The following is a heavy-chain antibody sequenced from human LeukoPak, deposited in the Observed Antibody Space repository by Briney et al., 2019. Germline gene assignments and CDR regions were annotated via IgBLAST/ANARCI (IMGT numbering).Heavy chain of an antibody. CDR1: GFTFSSYS. D-gene: IGHD4-23*01. V-gene: IGHV3-21*01. CDR3: ARDGVTITYYFDY. CDR2: ISTSSSYI. Sequence: PGGSLRLSCAASGFTFSSYSMHWVRQAPGKGLEWVSLISTSSSYIYYADSVKGRFTISRDNAKNSLYLQMNSLRVEDTAVYYCARDGVTITYYFDYWGQGTLVTVSS. J-gene: IGHJ4*02.